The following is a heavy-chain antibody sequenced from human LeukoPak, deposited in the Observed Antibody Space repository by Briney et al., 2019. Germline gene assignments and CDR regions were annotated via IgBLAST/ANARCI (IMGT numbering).Heavy chain of an antibody. J-gene: IGHJ4*02. V-gene: IGHV4-59*08. CDR3: ATYSGNYNNFEY. CDR1: GGSFSGHY. D-gene: IGHD1-26*01. Sequence: PSETLSLTCGVSGGSFSGHYWNWIRQPPGKGLEWIGYIYYIGSTSYNPSLKSRVTISVDTSKNQFSLKLTSVTAADTAVYYCATYSGNYNNFEYWGQGTLVTVSS. CDR2: IYYIGST.